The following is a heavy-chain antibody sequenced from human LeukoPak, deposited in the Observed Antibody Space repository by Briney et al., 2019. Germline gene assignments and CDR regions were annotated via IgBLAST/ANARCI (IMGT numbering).Heavy chain of an antibody. CDR1: GFTFSSYA. J-gene: IGHJ4*02. CDR2: ISGSGGST. V-gene: IGHV3-23*01. CDR3: ARAALQYSSGWLGY. D-gene: IGHD6-19*01. Sequence: GGSLRLSCAASGFTFSSYAMSWVRQAPGKGLEWVSAISGSGGSTYYADSVKGRFTISRDNSKNTLYLQMNSLRAEDTAVYYCARAALQYSSGWLGYWGQGTLVTVSS.